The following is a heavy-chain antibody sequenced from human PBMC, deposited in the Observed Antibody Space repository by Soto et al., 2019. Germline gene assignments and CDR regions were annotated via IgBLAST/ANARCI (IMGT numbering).Heavy chain of an antibody. D-gene: IGHD2-21*01. Sequence: AGGSLRLSCAASGFTFSSYGMHWVRQAPGKGLEWVAVISYDGSNKFYVDSVKGRFTISRDNSKNTLFLQMNSLRAEDTAVYYCAKHEPIEDYFDYWGQGTLVTVSS. CDR3: AKHEPIEDYFDY. J-gene: IGHJ4*02. CDR1: GFTFSSYG. V-gene: IGHV3-30*18. CDR2: ISYDGSNK.